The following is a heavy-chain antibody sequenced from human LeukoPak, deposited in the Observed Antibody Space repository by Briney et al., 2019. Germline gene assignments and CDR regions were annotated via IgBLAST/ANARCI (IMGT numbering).Heavy chain of an antibody. CDR3: ARSRSGYYEDY. V-gene: IGHV3-74*01. CDR2: IKTDGSIT. D-gene: IGHD3-22*01. CDR1: GFSFSVYW. J-gene: IGHJ4*02. Sequence: GGSLRLSCAASGFSFSVYWMHWVRQAPGKGPVWVSRIKTDGSITDYADFVKGRFTISRDNAKNSLSLQVNSLSAEDTAVYYCARSRSGYYEDYWGQGTLVTVSS.